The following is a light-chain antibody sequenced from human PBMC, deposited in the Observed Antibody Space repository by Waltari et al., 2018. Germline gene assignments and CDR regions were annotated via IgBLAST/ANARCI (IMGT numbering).Light chain of an antibody. CDR3: QRSYSTPRLT. Sequence: DIQMTQSPSSLSASVGDRVTITCRASQSISNYLNWYQQKPEKAPKLLIYAASSLQSGVPSRFSGSGSGTDFTLTISSLQPEECATYYSQRSYSTPRLTFGGGTKVEIK. J-gene: IGKJ4*01. V-gene: IGKV1-39*01. CDR1: QSISNY. CDR2: AAS.